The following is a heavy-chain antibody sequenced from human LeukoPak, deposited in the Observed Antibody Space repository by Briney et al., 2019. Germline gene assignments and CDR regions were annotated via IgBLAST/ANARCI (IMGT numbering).Heavy chain of an antibody. D-gene: IGHD6-13*01. Sequence: GGSLRLSCAASGFTFSSFAMSWVRQAPGKGLEWVSAISGSGGSTYYADSVKGRFTISRDNSKNTLYLQMNSLRAEDMAVYYCAKSLLRYSSSSYGMDVWGQGTTVTVSS. CDR1: GFTFSSFA. CDR2: ISGSGGST. CDR3: AKSLLRYSSSSYGMDV. J-gene: IGHJ6*02. V-gene: IGHV3-23*01.